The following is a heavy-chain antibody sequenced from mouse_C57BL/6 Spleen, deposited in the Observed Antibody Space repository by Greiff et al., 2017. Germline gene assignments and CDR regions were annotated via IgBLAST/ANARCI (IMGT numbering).Heavy chain of an antibody. Sequence: DVMLVESGGGLVQPGGSLSLSCAASGFTFTDYYMSWVRQPPGKALEWLGFIRNKANGYTTEYSASVKGRFTISRDNSQSILYLQMNALRAEDSATYYCARYTRTYFFDYWGQGTTLTVSS. D-gene: IGHD5-1*01. J-gene: IGHJ2*01. CDR3: ARYTRTYFFDY. CDR2: IRNKANGYTT. V-gene: IGHV7-3*01. CDR1: GFTFTDYY.